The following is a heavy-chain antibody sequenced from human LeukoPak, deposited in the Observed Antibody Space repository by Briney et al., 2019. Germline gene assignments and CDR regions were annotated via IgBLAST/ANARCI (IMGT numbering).Heavy chain of an antibody. J-gene: IGHJ6*04. CDR3: ARDYMVRGVSGMDV. V-gene: IGHV3-30*04. CDR1: GFTFSSYA. CDR2: ISYDGGNK. Sequence: GGSLRLSCAASGFTFSSYAMHWVRQAPGKGLEWVAVISYDGGNKYYADSVKGRFTISRDNSKNTLYLQMNSLRAEDTAVYYCARDYMVRGVSGMDVWGKGTTVTVSS. D-gene: IGHD3-10*01.